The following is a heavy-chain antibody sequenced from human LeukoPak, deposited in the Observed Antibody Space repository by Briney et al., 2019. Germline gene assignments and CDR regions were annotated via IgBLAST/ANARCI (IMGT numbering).Heavy chain of an antibody. Sequence: PSETLSLTCSVSGVSIYSSTYYWAWIPQPPGKGLEFIGSIYYNKDTFHNPSLKSRLTISVDTSANLFSLRLTSVTAADTATYYCARQLAAGNDGFDVWGQGTVVTVSS. CDR2: IYYNKDT. CDR1: GVSIYSSTYY. V-gene: IGHV4-39*01. D-gene: IGHD2-15*01. J-gene: IGHJ3*01. CDR3: ARQLAAGNDGFDV.